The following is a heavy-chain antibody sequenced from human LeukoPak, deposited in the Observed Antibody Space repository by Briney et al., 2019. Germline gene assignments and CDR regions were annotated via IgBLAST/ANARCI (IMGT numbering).Heavy chain of an antibody. CDR2: ISASGNT. Sequence: SETLSLTCTVSGGSISSYYWSWIRQPPGKGLEWIGRISASGNTNYNPSLKSRVTMSVDTSMNLFALKLSSVTAADTAVYYCARQGVATAIDYWGQGTLVTVSS. D-gene: IGHD2-21*02. J-gene: IGHJ4*02. CDR1: GGSISSYY. CDR3: ARQGVATAIDY. V-gene: IGHV4-4*07.